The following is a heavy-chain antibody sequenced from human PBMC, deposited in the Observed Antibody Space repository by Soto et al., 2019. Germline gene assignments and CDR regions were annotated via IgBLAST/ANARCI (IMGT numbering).Heavy chain of an antibody. CDR1: GFTFSSYA. Sequence: GGSLRLSCAASGFTFSSYAMSWVRQAPGKGLEWVSAISGSGGSTYYADSVKGRFTISRDNSKNTLYLQMNSLRAEDTAVYYCAKDPGAYCSSTSCYTFDYYYYGMDVWGQGTTVTVSS. V-gene: IGHV3-23*01. CDR2: ISGSGGST. CDR3: AKDPGAYCSSTSCYTFDYYYYGMDV. D-gene: IGHD2-2*02. J-gene: IGHJ6*02.